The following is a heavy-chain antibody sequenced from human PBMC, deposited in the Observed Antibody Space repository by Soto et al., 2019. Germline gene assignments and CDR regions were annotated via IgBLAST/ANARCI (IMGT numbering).Heavy chain of an antibody. CDR2: INHSGST. CDR3: ARGFNFWSDHFDY. J-gene: IGHJ4*02. Sequence: LETLSLTCAVYGGSFSGYYWSWIRQPPGKGLEWIGEINHSGSTNYNPSLKSRVTISVDTSKNQFSLKLSSVTAADTAVYYCARGFNFWSDHFDYWGQGTLVTVSS. D-gene: IGHD3-3*01. V-gene: IGHV4-34*01. CDR1: GGSFSGYY.